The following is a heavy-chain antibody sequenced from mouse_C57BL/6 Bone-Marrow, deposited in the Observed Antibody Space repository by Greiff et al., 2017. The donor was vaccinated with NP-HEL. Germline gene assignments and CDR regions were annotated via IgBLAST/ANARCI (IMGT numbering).Heavy chain of an antibody. V-gene: IGHV1-42*01. D-gene: IGHD2-5*01. CDR2: INPSTGGT. CDR3: ARSGDSNAFAY. CDR1: GYSFTGYY. Sequence: VQLQQSGPELVKPGASVKISCKASGYSFTGYYMNWVKQSPEKSLEWIGEINPSTGGTTYNQKFKAKATLTVDKSSNTANMQLKSLTSEDSAVDYCARSGDSNAFAYWGQGTLVTVSA. J-gene: IGHJ3*01.